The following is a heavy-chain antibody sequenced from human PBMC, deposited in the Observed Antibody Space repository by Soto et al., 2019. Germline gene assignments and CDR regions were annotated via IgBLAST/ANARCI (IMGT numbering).Heavy chain of an antibody. CDR1: GFTFSGYA. V-gene: IGHV3-30-3*01. CDR2: ISYDGSNK. CDR3: AVRAYYGSANYYNGPFDY. Sequence: QVQLVESGGGVVQPGRSLRLSCAASGFTFSGYAMYWVRQAPGKGLEWVAVISYDGSNKYYADSVKGRFTISRDNSKNTLDLEMNSLRAEYTGVYYCAVRAYYGSANYYNGPFDYWGQGTLVTVSS. D-gene: IGHD3-10*01. J-gene: IGHJ4*02.